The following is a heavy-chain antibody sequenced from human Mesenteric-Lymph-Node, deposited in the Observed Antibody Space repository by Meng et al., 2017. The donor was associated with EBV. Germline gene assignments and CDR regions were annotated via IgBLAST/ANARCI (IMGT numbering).Heavy chain of an antibody. CDR1: CGTIDVCPCS. D-gene: IGHD4-17*01. J-gene: IGHJ5*02. CDR2: IYTSGSI. Sequence: QPPLARSGPDLRKRSEALSHPSSALCGTIDVCPCSLASFRRPPIKGLEWIGIIYTSGSINDNPSLKSRVIMSVDMSKNQLSLRLSSVTAADTALYYCARATTVPSGDWFEPWGRGTLVTVSS. V-gene: IGHV4-39*07. CDR3: ARATTVPSGDWFEP.